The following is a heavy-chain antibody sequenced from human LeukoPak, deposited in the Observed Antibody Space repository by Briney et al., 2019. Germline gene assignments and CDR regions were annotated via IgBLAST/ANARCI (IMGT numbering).Heavy chain of an antibody. J-gene: IGHJ4*02. CDR1: GFTVSSNY. CDR3: ARGSSGYDFWSGYYDY. CDR2: IYSGGST. V-gene: IGHV3-66*02. D-gene: IGHD3-3*01. Sequence: GGSLRLSCAASGFTVSSNYMSWVRQAPGKGLEWVSVIYSGGSTYYADSVKGRFTISRDNSKNTLYLQMNSLRAEDTAVYYCARGSSGYDFWSGYYDYWGQGTLVTVSS.